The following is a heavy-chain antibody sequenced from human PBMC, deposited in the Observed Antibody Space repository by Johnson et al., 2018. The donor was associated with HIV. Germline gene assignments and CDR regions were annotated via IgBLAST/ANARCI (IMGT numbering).Heavy chain of an antibody. D-gene: IGHD2-8*01. V-gene: IGHV3-30*04. CDR3: TTGSCIDGVCYAFDV. Sequence: VQLVESGGAVVQPGRSLRLSCAASGFTFSSYAMHWVRQAPGKGLEWVAVISYDGSNKYYADSVKGRFTISRDNSKNTRYLQMNSLKAEDTAVYYCTTGSCIDGVCYAFDVWGQGTMVTVSS. CDR1: GFTFSSYA. CDR2: ISYDGSNK. J-gene: IGHJ3*01.